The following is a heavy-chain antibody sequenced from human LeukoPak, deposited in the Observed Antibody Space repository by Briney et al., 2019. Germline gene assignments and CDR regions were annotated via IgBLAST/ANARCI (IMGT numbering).Heavy chain of an antibody. D-gene: IGHD3-3*01. V-gene: IGHV4-34*01. CDR2: INHSGST. CDR1: GGSFSGYY. Sequence: SETLSLTCAVYGGSFSGYYWSWIRQPPGKGLEWIGEINHSGSTNYNPSLKSRVTISVDKSKNQFSLKLSSVTAADTAVYYCARDKGTFWSGPTTYFDYWGQGTLVTVSS. CDR3: ARDKGTFWSGPTTYFDY. J-gene: IGHJ4*02.